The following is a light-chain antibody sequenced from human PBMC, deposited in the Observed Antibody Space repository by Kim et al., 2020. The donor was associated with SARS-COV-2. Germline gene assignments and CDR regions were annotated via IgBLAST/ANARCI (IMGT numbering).Light chain of an antibody. J-gene: IGKJ2*01. CDR2: GAS. CDR1: QSVSSSY. CDR3: QQYGSSPPYT. V-gene: IGKV3-20*01. Sequence: HGERATLSCRASQSVSSSYLAWYQQKPGQAPRLLIYGASSRATGIPDRFSGSGSGTDFTLTISRLEPEDFAVYYCQQYGSSPPYTFGQGTKLEI.